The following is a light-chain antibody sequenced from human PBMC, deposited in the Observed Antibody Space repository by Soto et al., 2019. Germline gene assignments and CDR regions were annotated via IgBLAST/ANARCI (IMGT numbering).Light chain of an antibody. J-gene: IGLJ2*01. CDR1: SSDVGSYNL. CDR2: EGS. CDR3: CSYAGSSTYVV. Sequence: QSALTQPASESGSPGQSITISCTGTSSDVGSYNLVSWYQQHPGKAPKLMIYEGSKRPSGVSNRFSGSKSGNTASLTISGLQAEDEADYHCCSYAGSSTYVVFGGGTKLTVL. V-gene: IGLV2-23*01.